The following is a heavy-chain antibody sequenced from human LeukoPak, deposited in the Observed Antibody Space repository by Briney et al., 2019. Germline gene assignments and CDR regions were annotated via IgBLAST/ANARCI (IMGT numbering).Heavy chain of an antibody. CDR1: GGSISSNSHY. Sequence: PSETLSLTCTVSGGSISSNSHYWGWIRQPPGKGLEWIGSIYSSGTTYYNPSLRSRLTISADTSKNLFSLKLGSVAAADTAVYYCASSVGYSSGPFDYWGQGTLVTVSS. V-gene: IGHV4-39*07. CDR2: IYSSGTT. D-gene: IGHD6-19*01. J-gene: IGHJ4*02. CDR3: ASSVGYSSGPFDY.